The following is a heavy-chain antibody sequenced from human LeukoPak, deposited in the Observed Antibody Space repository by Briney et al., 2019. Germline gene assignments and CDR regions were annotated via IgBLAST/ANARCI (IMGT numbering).Heavy chain of an antibody. CDR2: ISSSGSTI. CDR1: GFTFSSYE. D-gene: IGHD3-10*01. J-gene: IGHJ4*02. V-gene: IGHV3-48*03. CDR3: ARMTLWFGENGNY. Sequence: GGSLRLSRAASGFTFSSYEMNWVRQAPGKGLEWVSYISSSGSTIYYADSVKGRFTISRDNAKNSLYLQMNSLGAEDTAVYYCARMTLWFGENGNYWGQGTLVTVSS.